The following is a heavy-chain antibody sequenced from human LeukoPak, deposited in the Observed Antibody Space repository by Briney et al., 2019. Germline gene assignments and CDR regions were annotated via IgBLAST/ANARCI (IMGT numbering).Heavy chain of an antibody. J-gene: IGHJ4*02. Sequence: GGSLRLSCEASGFTFGSHAMYWVRQAPGKGLEWVAGIFGSGGSPHYADSVKSRFTISRDNPRNTVYLQINSLRDDDTAVYYCGKTTVGYSSGQKPAWPVDFWGQGTLVTVSS. CDR2: IFGSGGSP. CDR1: GFTFGSHA. D-gene: IGHD2-15*01. CDR3: GKTTVGYSSGQKPAWPVDF. V-gene: IGHV3-23*01.